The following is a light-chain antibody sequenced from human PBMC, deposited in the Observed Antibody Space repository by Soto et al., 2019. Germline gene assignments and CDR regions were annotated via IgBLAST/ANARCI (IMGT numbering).Light chain of an antibody. CDR1: KLGDKY. J-gene: IGLJ2*01. Sequence: SYELTQPPSVSVSPGQTASITCSGDKLGDKYACWYQQMPGQYPVLVIYQDSKRPSGIPERFSGSNSGNTATLTISGTQAMDEADYYCQAWDNSLVFGGGTQLTVL. CDR2: QDS. V-gene: IGLV3-1*01. CDR3: QAWDNSLV.